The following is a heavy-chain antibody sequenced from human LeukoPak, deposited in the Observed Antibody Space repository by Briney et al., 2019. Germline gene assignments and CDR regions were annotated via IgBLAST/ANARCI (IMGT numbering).Heavy chain of an antibody. CDR2: ISSSSSYI. J-gene: IGHJ4*02. CDR1: GFTFSSYS. CDR3: ARVEGGYLY. V-gene: IGHV3-21*01. D-gene: IGHD5-12*01. Sequence: GGSLRLSRAASGFTFSSYSMNWVRQAPGKGLGWVSSISSSSSYIYYADSVKGRFTISRDNAKNSLYLQMNSLRAEDTAVYYCARVEGGYLYWGQGTLVTVSS.